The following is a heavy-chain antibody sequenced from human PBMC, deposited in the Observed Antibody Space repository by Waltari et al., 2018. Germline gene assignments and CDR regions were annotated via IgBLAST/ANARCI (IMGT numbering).Heavy chain of an antibody. Sequence: QVQLQQWGAGLLKPSETLSLTCAVYGGSFSGYYWSWIRQPPGKGLEWIGEINHSGSTNDNPSLKSRVTISVDTSKNQFSLKLSSVTAADTAVYYCAREPPGFWSGYYADYWGQGTLVTVSS. CDR3: AREPPGFWSGYYADY. D-gene: IGHD3-3*01. CDR2: INHSGST. CDR1: GGSFSGYY. V-gene: IGHV4-34*01. J-gene: IGHJ4*02.